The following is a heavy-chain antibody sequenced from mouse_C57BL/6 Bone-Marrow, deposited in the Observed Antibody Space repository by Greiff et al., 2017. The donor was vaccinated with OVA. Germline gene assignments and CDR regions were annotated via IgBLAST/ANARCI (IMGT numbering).Heavy chain of an antibody. J-gene: IGHJ3*01. CDR2: IDPSDSYT. V-gene: IGHV1-69*01. D-gene: IGHD1-1*01. CDR3: ARGDLDYYGSSGAWFAY. Sequence: QVQLQQPGAELVMPGASVKLSCKASGYTFTSYWMHWVKQRPGQGLEWIGEIDPSDSYTNYNQKFKGKSTLTVDKSSSTAYMQLSSLTSEDSAVYYCARGDLDYYGSSGAWFAYWGQGTLVTVSA. CDR1: GYTFTSYW.